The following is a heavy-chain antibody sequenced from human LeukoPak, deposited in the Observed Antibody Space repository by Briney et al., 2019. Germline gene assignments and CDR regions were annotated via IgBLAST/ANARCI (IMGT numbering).Heavy chain of an antibody. CDR2: IKQDGSGK. D-gene: IGHD5-18*01. V-gene: IGHV3-7*01. CDR1: GFTFSSYW. J-gene: IGHJ4*02. Sequence: GGSLRLSCAASGFTFSSYWMSWVRQAPGKGLEWVANIKQDGSGKYYVDSVKGRFTISRDNAKNSLYLQMNSRRAEDTAVYYCARDLYSYGTPDWGQGTLVTVSS. CDR3: ARDLYSYGTPD.